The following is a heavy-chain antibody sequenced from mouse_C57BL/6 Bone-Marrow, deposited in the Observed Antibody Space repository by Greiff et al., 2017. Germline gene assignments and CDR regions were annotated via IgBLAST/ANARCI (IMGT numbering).Heavy chain of an antibody. CDR1: GYTFTDHT. V-gene: IGHV1-78*01. CDR2: IYPRDGST. J-gene: IGHJ2*01. CDR3: EKRGEMGRDYFDY. Sequence: QVQLKESDAELVKPGASVKISCKVSGYTFTDHTIHWMKQRPEQGLEWIGYIYPRDGSTKYNEKFKGKATLTADKSSSTAYMQLNSLTTEDSAVYFGEKRGEMGRDYFDYGGQGTTLTVSS.